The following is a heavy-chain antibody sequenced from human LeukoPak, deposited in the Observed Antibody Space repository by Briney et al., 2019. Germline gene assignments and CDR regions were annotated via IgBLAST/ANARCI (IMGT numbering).Heavy chain of an antibody. V-gene: IGHV3-48*04. CDR3: ARGCSGGSCYWDY. J-gene: IGHJ4*02. CDR1: GFTFSSYS. Sequence: PGGSLRLSCAASGFTFSSYSMNWVRQAPGKGLEWVSYISSSSSTIYYADSVKGRFTISRDNAKNSLYLQMNSLRAEDTAVYYCARGCSGGSCYWDYWGQGTLVTVSS. D-gene: IGHD2-15*01. CDR2: ISSSSSTI.